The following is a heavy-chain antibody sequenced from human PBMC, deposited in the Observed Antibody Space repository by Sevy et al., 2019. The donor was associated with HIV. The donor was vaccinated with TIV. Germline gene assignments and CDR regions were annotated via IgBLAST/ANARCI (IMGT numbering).Heavy chain of an antibody. D-gene: IGHD3-22*01. CDR1: GGSISSSSYY. CDR3: ASETVDYYDSSGTNGFDI. J-gene: IGHJ3*02. V-gene: IGHV4-39*01. CDR2: IYYSGST. Sequence: SETLSLTCTVSGGSISSSSYYWGWIRQPPGKGLEWIGSIYYSGSTYYNPSLKSRVTISVDTSKNQFSLKLSSVTAADTAVYYCASETVDYYDSSGTNGFDIWGQGTMVTVSS.